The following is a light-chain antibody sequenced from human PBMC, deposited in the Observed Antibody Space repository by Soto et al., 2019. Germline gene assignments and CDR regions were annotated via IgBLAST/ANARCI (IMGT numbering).Light chain of an antibody. Sequence: DILFTPSPSFLSAYVGDRATLTCWASQGISSSVAWYQQRAGQAPRLLIYGASSWESGLPSRFSGSGSGTEFTLTISSLQPEDFAVYYCQQSYSAPRTFGQGTKVDIK. CDR3: QQSYSAPRT. CDR2: GAS. V-gene: IGKV1-39*01. J-gene: IGKJ1*01. CDR1: QGISSS.